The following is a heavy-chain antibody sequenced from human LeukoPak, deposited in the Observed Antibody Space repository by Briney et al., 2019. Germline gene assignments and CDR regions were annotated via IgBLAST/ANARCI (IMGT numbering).Heavy chain of an antibody. J-gene: IGHJ3*01. V-gene: IGHV3-74*01. CDR3: GLRPGIGWVDAFNV. D-gene: IGHD6-19*01. Sequence: GGSLRLSCAASGFTFSSYWMHWVRRAPGKGLVWVSRINTDGSSTSYADSVKGRFTISRDNAKNTLYLQMNSLRAEDTAIYYCGLRPGIGWVDAFNVWGQGTLVTVSS. CDR2: INTDGSST. CDR1: GFTFSSYW.